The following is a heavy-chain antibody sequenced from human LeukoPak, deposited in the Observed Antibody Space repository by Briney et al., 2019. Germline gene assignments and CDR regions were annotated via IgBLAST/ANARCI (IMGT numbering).Heavy chain of an antibody. V-gene: IGHV3-74*01. CDR2: INEDGSTT. J-gene: IGHJ4*02. CDR3: ARGPYGDYVDALDY. D-gene: IGHD4-17*01. CDR1: GYTFSHYW. Sequence: AGGSLRLSCVASGYTFSHYWMSWVRQAPGKGLVWVSRINEDGSTTNYADSVKGRFTISRDNAKNSLYLQMNSLRAEDTAVYYCARGPYGDYVDALDYWGQGTLVTVSS.